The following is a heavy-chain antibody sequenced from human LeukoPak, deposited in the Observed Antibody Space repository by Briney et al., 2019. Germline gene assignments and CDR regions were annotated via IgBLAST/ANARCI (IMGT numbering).Heavy chain of an antibody. CDR1: GGSFSSGSYY. CDR3: ARDSALLWFRDGDYYYYGMDV. V-gene: IGHV4-61*01. J-gene: IGHJ6*04. Sequence: SETLSLTCTVSGGSFSSGSYYWSWLRQPPGTGLEWIGYIYYSGSTNYNPSLKSRVTISVDTSKNQFSLKLSSVTAADTAVYYCARDSALLWFRDGDYYYYGMDVWGKGTTVTVSS. CDR2: IYYSGST. D-gene: IGHD3-10*01.